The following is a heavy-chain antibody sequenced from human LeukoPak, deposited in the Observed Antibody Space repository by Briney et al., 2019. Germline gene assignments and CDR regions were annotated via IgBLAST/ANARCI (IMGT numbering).Heavy chain of an antibody. Sequence: GGSLRLSCAASGFIFSNYALSWVRQAPGKGLEWVSDISGSGGNTYYAKSVRGRFTISRDNSKNTLYLQMNSLRAGDTAIYYCVKRIQSALAAGYWGQGAQVTVSS. CDR2: ISGSGGNT. J-gene: IGHJ4*02. CDR3: VKRIQSALAAGY. D-gene: IGHD5-18*01. V-gene: IGHV3-23*01. CDR1: GFIFSNYA.